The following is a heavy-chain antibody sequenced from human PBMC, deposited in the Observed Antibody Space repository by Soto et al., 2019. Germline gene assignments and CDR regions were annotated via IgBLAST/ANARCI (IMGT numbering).Heavy chain of an antibody. V-gene: IGHV4-59*02. D-gene: IGHD3-22*01. Sequence: SETLSLTCTVSGGSVSGYYWSWIRQPPGKGLEWIAYIHYTGSSNSNPSLESRVTMSVDTSKNQFSLKLSSVTAADTAVYYCARGSYYDSSGYYGPWGQGTLVTVSS. CDR2: IHYTGSS. J-gene: IGHJ5*02. CDR3: ARGSYYDSSGYYGP. CDR1: GGSVSGYY.